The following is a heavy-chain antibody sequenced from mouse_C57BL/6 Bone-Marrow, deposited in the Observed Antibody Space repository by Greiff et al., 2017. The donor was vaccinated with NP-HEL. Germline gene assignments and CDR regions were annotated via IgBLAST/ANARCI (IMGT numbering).Heavy chain of an antibody. Sequence: VQLQQSGPELVKPGASVKISCKASGYTFTDYYMNWVKQSHGKSLEWIGDINPNNGGTSYNQKFKGKATLTVDKSSSTAYMELRSLTSEDSAVYYCAPEGGIVTTGAMDYWGQGTSVTVSS. D-gene: IGHD2-12*01. J-gene: IGHJ4*01. CDR1: GYTFTDYY. CDR2: INPNNGGT. CDR3: APEGGIVTTGAMDY. V-gene: IGHV1-26*01.